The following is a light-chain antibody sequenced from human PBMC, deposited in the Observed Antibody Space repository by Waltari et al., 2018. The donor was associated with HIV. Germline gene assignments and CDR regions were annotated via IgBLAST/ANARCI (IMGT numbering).Light chain of an antibody. CDR3: AAWDDSLSGPRV. CDR1: SSHMGSNY. J-gene: IGLJ3*02. Sequence: QSVLTQPPSASGTPGHRVPLSCSGCSSHMGSNYVYSTRQHQGTAPKPLIYRNNQRPSGVPDRFSGSKSGTSASLAISGLRSEDEADYYCAAWDDSLSGPRVFGGGTKLTVL. V-gene: IGLV1-47*01. CDR2: RNN.